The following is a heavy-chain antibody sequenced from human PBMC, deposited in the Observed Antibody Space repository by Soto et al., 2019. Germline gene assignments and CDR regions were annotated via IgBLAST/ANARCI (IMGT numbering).Heavy chain of an antibody. CDR2: INHSGST. CDR1: GGSFIGYY. CDR3: ARAGIAAALGAYFDY. V-gene: IGHV4-34*01. D-gene: IGHD6-25*01. Sequence: PSETLSLTCAVYGGSFIGYYWSWIRQPPGKGLEWIGEINHSGSTNYNPSLKSRVTISVDTSKNQFSLKLSSVTAADTAVYYCARAGIAAALGAYFDYWGQGTLVTVSS. J-gene: IGHJ4*02.